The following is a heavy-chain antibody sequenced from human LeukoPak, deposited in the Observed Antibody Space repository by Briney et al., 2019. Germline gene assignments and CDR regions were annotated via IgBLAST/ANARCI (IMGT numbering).Heavy chain of an antibody. CDR3: ASDGGYCSGGSCYSEYYFDY. D-gene: IGHD2-15*01. CDR2: INPNSGGT. V-gene: IGHV1-2*02. Sequence: ASVKVSFKSSGYTFTFYYMHWVRQAPGQGLEWMGWINPNSGGTNFAQKFQGRVTITMDTSISTAYMELSRMSSDDTAVYYCASDGGYCSGGSCYSEYYFDYWGQGTLVTVSS. J-gene: IGHJ4*02. CDR1: GYTFTFYY.